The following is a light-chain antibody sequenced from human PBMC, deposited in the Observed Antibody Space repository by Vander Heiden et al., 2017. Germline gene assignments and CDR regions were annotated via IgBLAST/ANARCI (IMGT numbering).Light chain of an antibody. CDR2: GNS. CDR3: QSYDSSLSGSGV. CDR1: SPNIGAGYD. Sequence: QSVLTQPPSLSGAPGPRVTISCTGSSPNIGAGYDVHWYQQLPGTAPKRLIYGNSNRPSGVPDRFSGSKAGTSASLAITGLQAEDEADYYCQSYDSSLSGSGVFGGGTKLTVL. V-gene: IGLV1-40*01. J-gene: IGLJ2*01.